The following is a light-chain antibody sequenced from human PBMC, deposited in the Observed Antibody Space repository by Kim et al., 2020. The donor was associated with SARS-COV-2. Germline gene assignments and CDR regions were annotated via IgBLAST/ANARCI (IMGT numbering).Light chain of an antibody. CDR2: DAS. CDR3: QQCDDLPLT. CDR1: QDIGNA. V-gene: IGKV1-33*01. J-gene: IGKJ4*01. Sequence: APFGDTVTITCQASQDIGNALNWYQQKPGRAPKLLIYDASFLQTEVPSRFTESGSGTHFSFTISSLQPEDFATYYCQQCDDLPLTFGGGIKVDIK.